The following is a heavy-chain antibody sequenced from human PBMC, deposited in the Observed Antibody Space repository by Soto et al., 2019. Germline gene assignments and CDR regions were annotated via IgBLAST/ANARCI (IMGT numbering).Heavy chain of an antibody. Sequence: QVQLVQSGAEVKKPGSSVKVSCKASGGTFSSYAISWVRQAPGQGLEWMGGIIPIFGTANYAQKFQGRVTITADESTSTAYMELSSLRSEDTAVYYCARDPEWELLEGFGDYYYYYGMDVWGQGTTVTVSS. CDR2: IIPIFGTA. V-gene: IGHV1-69*01. J-gene: IGHJ6*02. D-gene: IGHD1-26*01. CDR1: GGTFSSYA. CDR3: ARDPEWELLEGFGDYYYYYGMDV.